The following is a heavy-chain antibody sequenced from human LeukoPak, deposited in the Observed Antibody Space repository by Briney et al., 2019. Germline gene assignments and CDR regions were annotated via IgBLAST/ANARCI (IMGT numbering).Heavy chain of an antibody. J-gene: IGHJ3*02. D-gene: IGHD5-12*01. CDR1: GYTFTDYF. Sequence: ASVKVACKASGYTFTDYFVHWVRQAPGQGLEWMGWINPDSGGTFFKQKFQGRVTMTRETSINTVDMELSRLTSDDTAVYYCARGFGLRVYFAFDIWGQGKMVTVSS. CDR3: ARGFGLRVYFAFDI. V-gene: IGHV1-2*02. CDR2: INPDSGGT.